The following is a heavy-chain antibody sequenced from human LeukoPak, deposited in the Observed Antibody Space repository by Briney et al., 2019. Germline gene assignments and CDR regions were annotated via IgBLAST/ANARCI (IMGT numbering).Heavy chain of an antibody. D-gene: IGHD1-26*01. CDR1: GHSITNGYY. CDR3: ATSSDSGSYYYFDY. V-gene: IGHV4-59*08. J-gene: IGHJ4*02. Sequence: PSETLSLTCTVSGHSITNGYYWSWIRQPPGKGLEWIGYIYYSGSTNSNPSLKSRVTISVDTSKNQFSLKLSSVTAADTAVYYCATSSDSGSYYYFDYWGQGALVTVSS. CDR2: IYYSGST.